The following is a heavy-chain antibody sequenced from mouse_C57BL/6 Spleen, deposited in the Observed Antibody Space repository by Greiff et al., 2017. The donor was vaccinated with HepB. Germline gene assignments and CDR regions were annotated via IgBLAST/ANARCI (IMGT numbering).Heavy chain of an antibody. Sequence: EVKLMESGGGLVKPGGSLKLSCAASGFTFSSYAMSWVRQTPEKRLEWVATISDGGSYTYYPDNVKGRFTISRDNAKNNLYLQMSHLKSEDTAMYYCAREEGKTGTDYWGQGTTLTVSS. CDR2: ISDGGSYT. D-gene: IGHD4-1*01. V-gene: IGHV5-4*01. CDR1: GFTFSSYA. J-gene: IGHJ2*01. CDR3: AREEGKTGTDY.